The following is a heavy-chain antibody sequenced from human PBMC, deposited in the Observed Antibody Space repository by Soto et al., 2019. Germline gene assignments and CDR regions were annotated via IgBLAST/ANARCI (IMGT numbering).Heavy chain of an antibody. V-gene: IGHV4-59*01. D-gene: IGHD4-17*01. J-gene: IGHJ4*02. Sequence: ETLSLTCSVSPGSMRTYYWTWIRQSPGKGLEWIGQISHTGRTKYNPSLESRVTISVDTSRKQFSLKLSSVTAADTALYYCARDDTTGLFDFWGQGTLVTVSS. CDR1: PGSMRTYY. CDR2: ISHTGRT. CDR3: ARDDTTGLFDF.